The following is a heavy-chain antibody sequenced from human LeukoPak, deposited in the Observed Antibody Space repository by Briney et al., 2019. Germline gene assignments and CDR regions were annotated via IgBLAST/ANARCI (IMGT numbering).Heavy chain of an antibody. CDR3: AREHQDAFDI. J-gene: IGHJ3*02. CDR1: GGSISSYY. V-gene: IGHV4-59*01. Sequence: LETLSLTCTVSGGSISSYYWSWIRQPPGKGLEWIGYIYYSGSTNYNPSLKSRVTISVDTSKNQFSLKLSSVTAADTAVYYCAREHQDAFDIWGQGTMVTVSS. CDR2: IYYSGST.